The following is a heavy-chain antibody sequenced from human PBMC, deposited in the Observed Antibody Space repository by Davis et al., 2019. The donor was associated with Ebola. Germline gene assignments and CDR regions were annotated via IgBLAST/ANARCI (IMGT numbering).Heavy chain of an antibody. Sequence: PSETLSLTCAVYGGSFSGYYWSWIRQPPGKGLEWIGEINHSGSTNYNPSLKSRVTISVDTSKNQFSLKLSSVTAADTAVYYCAGGGSSNEYYYYGMDVWGQGTTVTVSS. V-gene: IGHV4-34*01. J-gene: IGHJ6*02. CDR2: INHSGST. D-gene: IGHD6-13*01. CDR1: GGSFSGYY. CDR3: AGGGSSNEYYYYGMDV.